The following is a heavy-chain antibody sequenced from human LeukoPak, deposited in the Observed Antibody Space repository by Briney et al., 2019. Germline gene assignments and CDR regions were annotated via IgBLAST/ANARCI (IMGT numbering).Heavy chain of an antibody. V-gene: IGHV1-69*13. D-gene: IGHD5-24*01. Sequence: SVKVSCKASGGTFSSYAISWVRQAPGQGLEWMGGIIPIFGTANYAQKFQGRVTITADESTSTAYMELSSLRSEDTAVYYCAGVRDGYNAYYFDYWGQGTLVAVSS. J-gene: IGHJ4*02. CDR1: GGTFSSYA. CDR3: AGVRDGYNAYYFDY. CDR2: IIPIFGTA.